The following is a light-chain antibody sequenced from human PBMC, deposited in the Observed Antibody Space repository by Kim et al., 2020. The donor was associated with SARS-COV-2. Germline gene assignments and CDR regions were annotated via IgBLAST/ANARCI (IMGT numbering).Light chain of an antibody. J-gene: IGKJ1*01. CDR2: GAS. CDR3: QQYGNSRWT. V-gene: IGKV3-20*01. CDR1: QTFSDSH. Sequence: LPPGESATLSCRASQTFSDSHLAWYQQKPGQAPRLLIYGASSRATGIPDRFSGSRSGTDFTLTISRLEPEDFAVYYCQQYGNSRWTFGQGTKLEIK.